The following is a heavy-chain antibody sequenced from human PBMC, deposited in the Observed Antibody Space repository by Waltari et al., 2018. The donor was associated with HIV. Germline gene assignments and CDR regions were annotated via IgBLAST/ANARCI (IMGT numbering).Heavy chain of an antibody. Sequence: EVQLLESGGGLVQPGGSLRLSCAASGFTFSSYAMSWVRQAPGKGLEWVSAISGSGGSTYYADSVKGRFTISRDNSKNTRYLQMNSLRAEDTAVYYCAGYYYGSGSYYNLDYWGQGTLVTVSS. CDR1: GFTFSSYA. D-gene: IGHD3-10*01. J-gene: IGHJ4*02. CDR2: ISGSGGST. V-gene: IGHV3-23*01. CDR3: AGYYYGSGSYYNLDY.